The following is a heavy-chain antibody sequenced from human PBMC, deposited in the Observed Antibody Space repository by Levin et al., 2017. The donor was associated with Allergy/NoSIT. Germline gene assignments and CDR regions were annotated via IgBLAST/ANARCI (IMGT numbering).Heavy chain of an antibody. Sequence: EASVKVSCKASGYTFTDYYIHWVRRAPGEGLEWMGWLNPKSGGTNSAQKFQGRVSMTADTSINTAYMDVSGLRSDDTAVYYCATAGKWFGDSLYDFCGQGTLVSVSS. CDR3: ATAGKWFGDSLYDF. CDR1: GYTFTDYY. CDR2: LNPKSGGT. D-gene: IGHD3-10*01. V-gene: IGHV1-2*02. J-gene: IGHJ4*02.